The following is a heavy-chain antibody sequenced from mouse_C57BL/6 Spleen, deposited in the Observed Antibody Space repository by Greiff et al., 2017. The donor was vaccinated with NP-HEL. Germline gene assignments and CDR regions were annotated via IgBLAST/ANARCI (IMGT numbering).Heavy chain of an antibody. CDR1: GYAFSSSW. V-gene: IGHV1-82*01. CDR3: ARIDGRGDAMDY. CDR2: IYPGDGDT. D-gene: IGHD2-3*01. Sequence: VQLVESGPELVKPGASVKISCKASGYAFSSSWMNWVKQRPGKGLEWIGRIYPGDGDTNYNGKFKGKATLTADKSSSTAYMQLSSLTSEDSAVYFCARIDGRGDAMDYWGQGTSVTVSS. J-gene: IGHJ4*01.